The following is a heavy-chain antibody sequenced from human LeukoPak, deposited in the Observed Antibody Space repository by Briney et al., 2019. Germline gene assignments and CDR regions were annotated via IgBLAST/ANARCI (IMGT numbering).Heavy chain of an antibody. CDR3: ASRGEPAHFDY. J-gene: IGHJ4*02. CDR1: GFTFSSYE. D-gene: IGHD1-26*01. V-gene: IGHV3-23*01. CDR2: MSGSAGST. Sequence: PGGSLRLSCAASGFTFSSYEMNWVRQAPGKGLEWVSGMSGSAGSTFNADSVKGRFTISRDNSKTTLFLQLNRLRVEDTAVYYCASRGEPAHFDYWGQGTLVTVSS.